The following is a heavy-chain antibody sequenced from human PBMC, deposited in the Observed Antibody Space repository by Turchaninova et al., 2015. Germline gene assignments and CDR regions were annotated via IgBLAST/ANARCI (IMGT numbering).Heavy chain of an antibody. CDR3: ASGAVAGTIDY. D-gene: IGHD6-19*01. J-gene: IGHJ4*02. CDR1: GFTFTNAW. Sequence: EVQLVESGGGLVKPGGSLRLSCTGSGFTFTNAWMNWVRQAPGKGLVWVSRIKSDGSSISYADSVKGRFTISRDNAKNTLYLQMNSRRAEDTAVYYCASGAVAGTIDYWGQGTLVTVSS. V-gene: IGHV3-74*02. CDR2: IKSDGSSI.